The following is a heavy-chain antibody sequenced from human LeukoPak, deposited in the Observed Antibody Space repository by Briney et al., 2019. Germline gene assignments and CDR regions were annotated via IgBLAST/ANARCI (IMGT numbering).Heavy chain of an antibody. CDR1: GFTFSSYW. Sequence: GGSLRLSCAASGFTFSSYWMHWVRQAPGKGLVWVSRINSDGSSTSYADSVKGRFTISRDNAKNTLYLQMNSLRAEDTATYYCAKVYRPYGDFHSFDYWGQGTLVTVSS. V-gene: IGHV3-74*01. J-gene: IGHJ4*02. D-gene: IGHD4-17*01. CDR2: INSDGSST. CDR3: AKVYRPYGDFHSFDY.